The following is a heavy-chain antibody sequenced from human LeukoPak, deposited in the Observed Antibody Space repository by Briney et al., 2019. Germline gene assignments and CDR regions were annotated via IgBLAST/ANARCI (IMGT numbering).Heavy chain of an antibody. CDR3: AKESPGSGSLGVYYYYGMDV. CDR1: GFTFSTYA. J-gene: IGHJ6*02. D-gene: IGHD3-10*01. CDR2: ISGSGGST. Sequence: GGSLRLSCAASGFTFSTYAMSWVRQAPGKGLEWVSAISGSGGSTYYADSVKGRFTISRDNSKNTLYLQMNSLRAEDTAVYYCAKESPGSGSLGVYYYYGMDVWGQGTTVTVSS. V-gene: IGHV3-23*01.